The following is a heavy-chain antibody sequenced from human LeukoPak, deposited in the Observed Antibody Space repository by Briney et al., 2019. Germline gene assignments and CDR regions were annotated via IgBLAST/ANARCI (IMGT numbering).Heavy chain of an antibody. D-gene: IGHD3-10*01. CDR3: ARDQAMARGVIDAFDM. Sequence: PGGSLRLSCAASGFTFSDYWMSWVRQAPGKGREWVANINQDVSEKKYVDSVKGLFTISRDNAKNSLYVQMDSLRVEDTAVYYCARDQAMARGVIDAFDMWGQGTMVTVSS. CDR1: GFTFSDYW. CDR2: INQDVSEK. V-gene: IGHV3-7*01. J-gene: IGHJ3*02.